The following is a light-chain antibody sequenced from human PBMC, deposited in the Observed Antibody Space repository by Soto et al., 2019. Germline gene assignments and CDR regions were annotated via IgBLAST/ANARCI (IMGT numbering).Light chain of an antibody. CDR2: GAS. Sequence: EMALTQSPGTLSLSPGERATLSCRASQSVTSNYLAWYQQKPGQAPRLLLFGASIRDTGIPVRFSGSGSGTDFTLTITRLEPEDFAVYYCHQYGSSPGTFGQGTKVEVK. CDR3: HQYGSSPGT. J-gene: IGKJ1*01. CDR1: QSVTSNY. V-gene: IGKV3-20*01.